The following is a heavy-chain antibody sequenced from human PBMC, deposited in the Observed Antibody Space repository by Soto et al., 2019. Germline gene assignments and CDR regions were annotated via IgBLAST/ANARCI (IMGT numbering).Heavy chain of an antibody. CDR1: GHTLTELS. CDR3: ASRPRPYTPCIYSLTFSLAS. CDR2: FDPRDGNN. V-gene: IGHV1-24*01. Sequence: QVPLEQSGAEVRKPGASIKVSCRVAGHTLTELSMHWVRQAPGKGLEWMGGFDPRDGNNFYAPKFQGRVTMIDDASSNTASVVLSSLRSEDTAVYYCASRPRPYTPCIYSLTFSLASWGQGTLVTVSS. J-gene: IGHJ5*02. D-gene: IGHD2-21*01.